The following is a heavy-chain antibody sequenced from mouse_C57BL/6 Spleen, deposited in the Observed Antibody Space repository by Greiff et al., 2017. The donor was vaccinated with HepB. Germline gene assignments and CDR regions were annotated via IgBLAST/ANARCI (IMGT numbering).Heavy chain of an antibody. CDR1: GYAFSSYW. D-gene: IGHD1-1*01. CDR3: ERKDYGSSYVLYFDV. CDR2: IYPGDGDT. J-gene: IGHJ1*03. V-gene: IGHV1-80*01. Sequence: VKLQESGAELVKPGASVKISCKASGYAFSSYWMNWVKQRPGKGLEWIGQIYPGDGDTNYNGKFKGKATLTADKSSSTAYMQLSSLTSEDSAVYFCERKDYGSSYVLYFDVWGTGTTVTVSS.